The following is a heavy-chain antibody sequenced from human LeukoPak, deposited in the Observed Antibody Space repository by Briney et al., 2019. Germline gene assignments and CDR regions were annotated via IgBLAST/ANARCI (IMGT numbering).Heavy chain of an antibody. CDR3: ARDYLYAFDY. CDR1: GFTFSSYS. Sequence: PGGSLRLSCAASGFTFSSYSMNWVRQAPGKGLERVSYISSSSSSIYYADSVKGRFTISRDNAKNALYLQMNSLRAEDTAVYFCARDYLYAFDYWGQGTLVTVSS. V-gene: IGHV3-48*01. CDR2: ISSSSSSI. J-gene: IGHJ4*02. D-gene: IGHD2-2*01.